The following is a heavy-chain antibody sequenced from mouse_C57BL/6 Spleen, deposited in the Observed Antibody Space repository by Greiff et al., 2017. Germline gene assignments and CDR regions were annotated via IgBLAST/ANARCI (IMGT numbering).Heavy chain of an antibody. D-gene: IGHD1-1*01. CDR3: STTVEDAMDY. CDR1: GFTFSDYY. CDR2: ISNGGGST. J-gene: IGHJ4*01. Sequence: EVKVEESGGGLVQPGGSLKLSCAASGFTFSDYYMYWVRQTPEKRLAWVAYISNGGGSTYYPHTVKGRFTISRDNAKNTLYLQMRRLKSEDTAMYYCSTTVEDAMDYWGQGTSVTVSS. V-gene: IGHV5-12*01.